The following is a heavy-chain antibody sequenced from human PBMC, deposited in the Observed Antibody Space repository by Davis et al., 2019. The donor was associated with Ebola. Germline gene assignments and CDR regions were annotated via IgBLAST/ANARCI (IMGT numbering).Heavy chain of an antibody. CDR2: IDPDGSRV. D-gene: IGHD1-1*01. V-gene: IGHV3-74*01. CDR1: GFTFRSYY. Sequence: GESLKISCAASGFTFRSYYMHWVRQVSGKGLVWVSGIDPDGSRVSYADSVKGRFTVSRDNTENTLYLEMTSLRADDTAVYYCARDGQLWDFDYWGQGTLVTVSS. CDR3: ARDGQLWDFDY. J-gene: IGHJ4*02.